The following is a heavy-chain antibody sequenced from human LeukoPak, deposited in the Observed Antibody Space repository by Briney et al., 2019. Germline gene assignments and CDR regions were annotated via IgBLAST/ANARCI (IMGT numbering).Heavy chain of an antibody. CDR2: IYYSGST. J-gene: IGHJ4*02. V-gene: IGHV4-59*01. CDR1: GGSISSYY. D-gene: IGHD3-10*01. Sequence: PSETLSLTCTVSGGSISSYYWSWIRQPPGKGLEWIGYIYYSGSTNYNPSLKSRVTISVDTSKNQFSLKLSSVTAADTAVYYCARAWPDMVRGVIDLTFDYWGQGTLVTVSS. CDR3: ARAWPDMVRGVIDLTFDY.